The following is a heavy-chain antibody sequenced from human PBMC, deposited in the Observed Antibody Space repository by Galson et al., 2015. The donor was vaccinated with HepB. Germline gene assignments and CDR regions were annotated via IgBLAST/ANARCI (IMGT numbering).Heavy chain of an antibody. D-gene: IGHD1-26*01. CDR2: ISWNSGSI. V-gene: IGHV3-9*01. Sequence: SLRLSCAASGFTFDDYAMHWVRQAPGKGLEWVSGISWNSGSIGYADSVKGRFTISRDNAKNSLYLQMNSLRAEDTALYYCAKDWGVTILGGSDYWGQGTLVTVSS. J-gene: IGHJ4*02. CDR3: AKDWGVTILGGSDY. CDR1: GFTFDDYA.